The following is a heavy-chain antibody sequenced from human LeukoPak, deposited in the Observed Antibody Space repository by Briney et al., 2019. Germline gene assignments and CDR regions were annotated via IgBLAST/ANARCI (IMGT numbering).Heavy chain of an antibody. CDR3: ARSRGDGYNSHYFDY. Sequence: PGGSLRLSCAASGFTFSSYSMNWVRQAPGKGLEWVSSISSSSSYIYYADSAKGRFTISRDNAKNSLYLQMNSLRAEDTAVYYCARSRGDGYNSHYFDYWGQGTLVTVSS. CDR1: GFTFSSYS. J-gene: IGHJ4*02. V-gene: IGHV3-21*01. CDR2: ISSSSSYI. D-gene: IGHD5-24*01.